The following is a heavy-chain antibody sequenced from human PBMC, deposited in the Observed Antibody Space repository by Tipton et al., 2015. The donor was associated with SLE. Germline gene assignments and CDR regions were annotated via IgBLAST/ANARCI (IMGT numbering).Heavy chain of an antibody. V-gene: IGHV4-59*11. J-gene: IGHJ3*02. D-gene: IGHD2-21*01. CDR3: ARGGGDSVAAFDI. Sequence: TLSLTCTVSGASISSHYWTWIRQSPGQGLEWIGYIHFSGSTNYNLSLKTRVTISVDTSKRHFSLKLTSVTAADTAGYYCARGGGDSVAAFDIWGQGTLVTVSS. CDR2: IHFSGST. CDR1: GASISSHY.